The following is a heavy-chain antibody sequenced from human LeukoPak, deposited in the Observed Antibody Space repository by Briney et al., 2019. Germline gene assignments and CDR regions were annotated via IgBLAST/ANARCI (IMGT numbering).Heavy chain of an antibody. V-gene: IGHV1-69*13. CDR2: IIPIFGTA. D-gene: IGHD2-21*02. CDR3: ASVTPYCGGDCYLGAFDI. J-gene: IGHJ3*02. Sequence: SVKVSCKASGGTFSSYAISWVRQAPGQGLEWMGGIIPIFGTANYAQKFQGRVTITADESTSTAYMELSSLRSEDTAVYYCASVTPYCGGDCYLGAFDIWGQGTMLTVSS. CDR1: GGTFSSYA.